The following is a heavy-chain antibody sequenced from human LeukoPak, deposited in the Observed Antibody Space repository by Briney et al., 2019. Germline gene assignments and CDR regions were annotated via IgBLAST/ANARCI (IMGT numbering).Heavy chain of an antibody. J-gene: IGHJ6*03. CDR3: ARSGLLWFGELFGARVEDYYYYMDV. Sequence: SVKVSCKASGGTFSSYAISWVRQAPGQGLEWMGRIIPIFGTANYAQKFQGRVTITTDESTSTAYMELSSLRPEDTAVYYCARSGLLWFGELFGARVEDYYYYMDVWGKGTTVTVSS. CDR1: GGTFSSYA. CDR2: IIPIFGTA. D-gene: IGHD3-10*01. V-gene: IGHV1-69*05.